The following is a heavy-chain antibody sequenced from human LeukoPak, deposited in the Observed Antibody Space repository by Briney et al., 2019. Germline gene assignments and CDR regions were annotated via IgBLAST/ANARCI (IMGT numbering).Heavy chain of an antibody. V-gene: IGHV1-46*01. CDR1: GYTFTSYG. D-gene: IGHD3-22*01. CDR3: ARHYYGSGASEATKYYFDY. Sequence: ASVKVSCKASGYTFTSYGISWVRQAPGQGLEWMGIINPSGGSTSYAQKFQGRVTMTRDTSTSTVYMELSSLRSEDTAMYYCARHYYGSGASEATKYYFDYWGQGTLVTVSS. J-gene: IGHJ4*02. CDR2: INPSGGST.